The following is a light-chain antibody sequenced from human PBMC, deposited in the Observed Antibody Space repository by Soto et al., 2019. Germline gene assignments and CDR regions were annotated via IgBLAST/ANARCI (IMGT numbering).Light chain of an antibody. CDR1: QDIGSH. Sequence: DIQMTQSPSSLSASVGDRVTITCRASQDIGSHLAWYQQKPEKAPKSLIYFASTLQSGVPSRFSASGSGTDVTLTISSLKTEDCATYYCQQFRSFPITFGQGTRLEIK. CDR3: QQFRSFPIT. J-gene: IGKJ5*01. V-gene: IGKV1D-16*01. CDR2: FAS.